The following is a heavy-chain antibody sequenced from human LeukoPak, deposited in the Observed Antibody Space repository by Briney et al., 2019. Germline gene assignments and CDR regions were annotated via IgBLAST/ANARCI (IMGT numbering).Heavy chain of an antibody. Sequence: GGSLRLSCAASGFTSSNYAMNWVRQAPGKGLEWVSTITGSGDTTYYADSVKGRFTISRDNSKNTLYLQMNVLRAEDTAVYYCAKAKTQAMVLPGNYWGQGTLVTVSS. CDR3: AKAKTQAMVLPGNY. CDR1: GFTSSNYA. J-gene: IGHJ4*02. V-gene: IGHV3-23*01. CDR2: ITGSGDTT. D-gene: IGHD5-18*01.